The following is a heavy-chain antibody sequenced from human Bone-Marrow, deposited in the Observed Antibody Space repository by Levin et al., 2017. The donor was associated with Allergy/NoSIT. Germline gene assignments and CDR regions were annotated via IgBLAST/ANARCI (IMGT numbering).Heavy chain of an antibody. V-gene: IGHV3-53*01. CDR2: IYSDGTT. CDR3: ARNPGAVPTTS. J-gene: IGHJ3*01. D-gene: IGHD2-2*01. Sequence: GESLKISCAASGFTVNNNYMIWVRQAPGKGLEWVSQIYSDGTTHFADSVKGRSAISRDSSKKTMYLQMNSLTPEDTAMYYCARNPGAVPTTSWGRGTMVTVSS. CDR1: GFTVNNNY.